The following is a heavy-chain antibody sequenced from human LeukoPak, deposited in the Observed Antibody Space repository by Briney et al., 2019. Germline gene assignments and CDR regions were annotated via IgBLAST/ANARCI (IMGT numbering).Heavy chain of an antibody. V-gene: IGHV4-39*07. D-gene: IGHD5-18*01. Sequence: SETLSLTCTVSGGSISSSSYYWGWIRQPPGKGLEWIGSIYYSGSTYYNPSLKSRVTISVDTSKNQFSLKLSSVTAADTAVYYCARATLYSYGPVNWFDPWGQGTLVTVSS. CDR3: ARATLYSYGPVNWFDP. CDR2: IYYSGST. CDR1: GGSISSSSYY. J-gene: IGHJ5*02.